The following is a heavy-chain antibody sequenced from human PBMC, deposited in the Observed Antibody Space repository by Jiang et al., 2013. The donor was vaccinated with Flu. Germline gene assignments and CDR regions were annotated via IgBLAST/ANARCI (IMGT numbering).Heavy chain of an antibody. Sequence: AISGSGGSTYYADSVKGRFTISRDNSKNTLYLQMNSLRAEDTAVYYCAKLDSGAPVDDYGDYGSGLLGAFDIWGQGTMVTVSS. CDR2: ISGSGGST. J-gene: IGHJ3*02. CDR3: AKLDSGAPVDDYGDYGSGLLGAFDI. V-gene: IGHV3-23*01. D-gene: IGHD4-17*01.